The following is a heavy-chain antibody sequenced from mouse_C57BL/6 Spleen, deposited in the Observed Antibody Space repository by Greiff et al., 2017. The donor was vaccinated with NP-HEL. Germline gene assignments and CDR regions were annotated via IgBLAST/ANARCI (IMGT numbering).Heavy chain of an antibody. Sequence: QVQLKESGPGLVQPSQSLSITCTVSGFSLTSYGVHWVRQSPGKGLEWLGVIWSGGSTDYNAAFISRLSISKDNSKSQVFFKMNSLQADDTAIYYCATSYYYGSSYPAWFAYWGQGTLVTVSA. CDR2: IWSGGST. D-gene: IGHD1-1*01. V-gene: IGHV2-2*01. J-gene: IGHJ3*01. CDR1: GFSLTSYG. CDR3: ATSYYYGSSYPAWFAY.